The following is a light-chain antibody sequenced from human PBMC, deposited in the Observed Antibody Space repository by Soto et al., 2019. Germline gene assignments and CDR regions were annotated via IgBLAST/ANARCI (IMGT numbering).Light chain of an antibody. J-gene: IGKJ3*01. Sequence: KPGQSPQLLIYEVSKRFSGVPARFSGSGSGTDFTLKVSWVEAEDVGGYYCMQSMLLPPTFGPVAKVDIK. CDR3: MQSMLLPPT. CDR2: EVS. V-gene: IGKV2D-29*02.